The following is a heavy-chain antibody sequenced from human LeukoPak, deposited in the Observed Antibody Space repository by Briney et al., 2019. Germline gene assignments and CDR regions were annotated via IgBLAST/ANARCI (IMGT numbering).Heavy chain of an antibody. CDR3: ARGGMATIFDY. D-gene: IGHD5-24*01. CDR1: GFTVSSNY. Sequence: GGSLRLSSAASGFTVSSNYMSWVRQAPGKGLEWVSVIYSGGSTYYADSVKGRFTISRDNSKNTLYLQINSLRAEDTAVYYCARGGMATIFDYWGQGTLVTVSS. V-gene: IGHV3-53*01. J-gene: IGHJ4*02. CDR2: IYSGGST.